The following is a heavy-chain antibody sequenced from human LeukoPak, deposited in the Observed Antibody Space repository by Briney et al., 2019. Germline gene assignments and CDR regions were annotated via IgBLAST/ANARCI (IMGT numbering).Heavy chain of an antibody. Sequence: PGGSLRLSCEASGFTLNKYWMHWVRPAPGKSLVWVWRITGDGSDIAYADSVKGRFTVSRDDANNTLFLQMTSLRVEDTAIYYCARDAYTTTSNWLDPWGQGTLVTVSS. CDR1: GFTLNKYW. J-gene: IGHJ5*02. V-gene: IGHV3-74*01. D-gene: IGHD4-17*01. CDR3: ARDAYTTTSNWLDP. CDR2: ITGDGSDI.